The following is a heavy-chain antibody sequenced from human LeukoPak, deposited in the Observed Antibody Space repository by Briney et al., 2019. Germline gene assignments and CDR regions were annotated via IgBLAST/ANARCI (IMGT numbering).Heavy chain of an antibody. V-gene: IGHV3-30*02. CDR1: GFTFSDYY. CDR3: AKASAIDY. J-gene: IGHJ4*02. Sequence: GGSLRLSCAASGFTFSDYYMRGIRQAPGKGLEWVAFIRYDGSNKYYTDSVKGRFTISRDNSKNTLYLQMNSLRPEDTAVYYCAKASAIDYWGQGTLVTVSS. CDR2: IRYDGSNK.